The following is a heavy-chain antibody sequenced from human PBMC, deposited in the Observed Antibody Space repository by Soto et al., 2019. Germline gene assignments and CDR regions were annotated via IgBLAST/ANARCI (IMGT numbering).Heavy chain of an antibody. CDR2: IYPGDSDT. D-gene: IGHD6-19*01. CDR3: VRYTGIAVADLAFDI. Sequence: GESLKISCKGSGYSFTSYWIGWVRQMPGKGLEWMGIIYPGDSDTRYSPSFQGQVTISADKSISTAYLQWSSLKASDTAMYYCVRYTGIAVADLAFDIWGQGTMVTVSS. V-gene: IGHV5-51*01. J-gene: IGHJ3*02. CDR1: GYSFTSYW.